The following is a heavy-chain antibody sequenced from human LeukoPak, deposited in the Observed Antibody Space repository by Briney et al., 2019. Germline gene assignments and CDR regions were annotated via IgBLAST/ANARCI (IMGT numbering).Heavy chain of an antibody. J-gene: IGHJ4*02. CDR2: FIAYNGNT. Sequence: AAVTVSFTGSGYTFTNYGNSWGRQGPGQGKEWMGGFIAYNGNTNSAPTLQGRVTMTTAPSTSTAYMELRSLTSDDPAVYSCARVGAYCTSTISLDYWGPGTLVTVSS. CDR1: GYTFTNYG. V-gene: IGHV1-18*01. CDR3: ARVGAYCTSTISLDY. D-gene: IGHD2-2*01.